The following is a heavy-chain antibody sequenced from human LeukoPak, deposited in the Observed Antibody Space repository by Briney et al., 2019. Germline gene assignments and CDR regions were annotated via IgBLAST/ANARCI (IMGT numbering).Heavy chain of an antibody. Sequence: PVRSLRLSRAASGFTFSSYAMHWVRQAPGKGLEWVAVISYDGSNKYYADSVKGRFTISRDNSKNTLYLQMNSLRAEDTAVYYCARGQGGNWFDPWGQGTLVTVSS. V-gene: IGHV3-30-3*01. CDR2: ISYDGSNK. CDR1: GFTFSSYA. J-gene: IGHJ5*02. D-gene: IGHD3-16*01. CDR3: ARGQGGNWFDP.